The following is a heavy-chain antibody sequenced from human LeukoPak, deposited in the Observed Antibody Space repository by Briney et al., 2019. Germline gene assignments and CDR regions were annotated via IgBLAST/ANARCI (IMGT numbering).Heavy chain of an antibody. CDR3: AKDRGIAAAGILDP. CDR1: GFTFSSYA. V-gene: IGHV3-23*01. Sequence: LGGSLRLSCAASGFTFSSYAMSWVRQAPGKGLEWVSAISGSGGSTYYAGSVKGRFTISRDNSKNTLYLQMNSLRAEDTAVYYCAKDRGIAAAGILDPWGQGTLVTVSS. CDR2: ISGSGGST. D-gene: IGHD6-13*01. J-gene: IGHJ5*02.